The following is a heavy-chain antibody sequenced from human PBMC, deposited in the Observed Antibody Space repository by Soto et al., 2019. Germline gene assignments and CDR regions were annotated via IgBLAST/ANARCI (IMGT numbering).Heavy chain of an antibody. CDR3: ASLPEWLQILYGMDG. J-gene: IGHJ6*02. CDR2: IYSGGST. D-gene: IGHD3-3*01. CDR1: GFTVSSNY. Sequence: EVQLVESGGGLVQPGGSLRLSCAASGFTVSSNYMSWVRQAPGKGLEWVSVIYSGGSTYYADSVKGRFTISRDNSKNTLYLQMNSLRAEDTAVYYCASLPEWLQILYGMDGWGQGTTVTVSS. V-gene: IGHV3-66*01.